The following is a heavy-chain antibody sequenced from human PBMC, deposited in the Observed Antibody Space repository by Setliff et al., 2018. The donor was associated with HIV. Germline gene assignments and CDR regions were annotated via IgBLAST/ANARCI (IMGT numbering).Heavy chain of an antibody. J-gene: IGHJ2*01. V-gene: IGHV3-15*01. CDR3: TTGVFVFETTGWYFDL. CDR2: IKTWSDGGTL. D-gene: IGHD1-7*01. CDR1: GFTFSNAW. Sequence: GESLKISCVTSGFTFSNAWMNWVRQAPGKGLEWVGRIKTWSDGGTLDYAAPVEGRFTISRDDSKDTLYLQMNSLTTDDTALYYCTTGVFVFETTGWYFDLWGRGTLVTVSS.